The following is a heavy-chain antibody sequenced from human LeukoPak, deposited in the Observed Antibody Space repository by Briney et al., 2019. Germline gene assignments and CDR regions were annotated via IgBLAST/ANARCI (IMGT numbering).Heavy chain of an antibody. D-gene: IGHD2-8*01. J-gene: IGHJ5*02. V-gene: IGHV4-38-2*01. CDR2: MYHSGST. CDR3: SRQSNTLIYPRQVSS. CDR1: GYSISSGSY. Sequence: PSETLSLTCAVSGYSISSGSYWGWIRQPPGKGLEYIGSMYHSGSTYYNPSLKSRVTISVDTSKNQFSLNLRSVTAAATAVYYCSRQSNTLIYPRQVSSWGQGTQVTVSS.